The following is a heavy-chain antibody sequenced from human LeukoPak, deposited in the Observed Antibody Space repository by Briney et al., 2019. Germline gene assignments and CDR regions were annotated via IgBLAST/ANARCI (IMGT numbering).Heavy chain of an antibody. CDR2: INHSGST. J-gene: IGHJ4*02. CDR1: GGSFSGYY. V-gene: IGHV4-34*01. Sequence: SETLSLTCAVYGGSFSGYYWSWIRQPPGKGLEWIGEINHSGSTNYNPSLKSRVTISVDTSKNQFSLKLSSVTAADTAVYYCARGRCSGGSCYRDFDYWGQGTLVTVSS. CDR3: ARGRCSGGSCYRDFDY. D-gene: IGHD2-15*01.